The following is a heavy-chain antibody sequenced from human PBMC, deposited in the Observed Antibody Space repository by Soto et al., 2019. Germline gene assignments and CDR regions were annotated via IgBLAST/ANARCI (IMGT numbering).Heavy chain of an antibody. J-gene: IGHJ6*03. CDR3: ARNGPYDSARYYYYMDV. V-gene: IGHV3-21*01. D-gene: IGHD3-3*01. Sequence: GESLKISCAASGFTFSSYSMNWVRQAPGKGLEWVSSISSSSSYIYYADSVKGRFTISRDNAKNSLYLQMNSLRAEDTAVYYCARNGPYDSARYYYYMDVWGKGTTVTVSS. CDR2: ISSSSSYI. CDR1: GFTFSSYS.